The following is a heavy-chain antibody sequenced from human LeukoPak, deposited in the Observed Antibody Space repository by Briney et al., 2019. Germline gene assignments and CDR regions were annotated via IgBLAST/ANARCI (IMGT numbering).Heavy chain of an antibody. V-gene: IGHV3-23*01. Sequence: GGSLRLSCAASGFTFSSYAMSWVRQAPGKGLEWVSVISGSGGSTYYADSVKGRFTISRDNSKNTLYPQMNSLRAEDTAVYYCATRGDKYYFDYWGQGTLVTVSS. CDR3: ATRGDKYYFDY. D-gene: IGHD3-10*01. J-gene: IGHJ4*02. CDR2: ISGSGGST. CDR1: GFTFSSYA.